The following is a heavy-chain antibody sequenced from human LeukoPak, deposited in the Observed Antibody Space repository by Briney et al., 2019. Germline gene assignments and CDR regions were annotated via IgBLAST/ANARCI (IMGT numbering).Heavy chain of an antibody. CDR3: ATGQVGYCSGGSCYGPAGY. J-gene: IGHJ4*02. D-gene: IGHD2-15*01. CDR1: GFTFTSYS. V-gene: IGHV3-48*01. Sequence: PGGSLRLSCAASGFTFTSYSMNWVRQAPGKGLEWISYISSTSTIYYADSVKGRFTISRDNSKNTLYLQMNSLRAEDTVVYYCATGQVGYCSGGSCYGPAGYWGQGTLVTASS. CDR2: ISSTSTI.